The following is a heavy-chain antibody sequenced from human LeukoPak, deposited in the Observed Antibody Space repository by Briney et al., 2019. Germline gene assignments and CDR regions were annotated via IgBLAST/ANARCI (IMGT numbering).Heavy chain of an antibody. V-gene: IGHV1-2*02. J-gene: IGHJ4*02. Sequence: ASVKVSCKASGYTFTSYYMHWVRQAPGQGLEWMGWINPNSGGTNYAQKFQGRVTMTRDTSISTAYMELSRLRSDDTAVYYCARDRIPAAMLDFDYWGQGTLVTVSS. CDR1: GYTFTSYY. CDR2: INPNSGGT. CDR3: ARDRIPAAMLDFDY. D-gene: IGHD2-2*01.